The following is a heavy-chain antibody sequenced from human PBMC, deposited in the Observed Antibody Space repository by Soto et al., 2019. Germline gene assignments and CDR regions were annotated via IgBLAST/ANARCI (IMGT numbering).Heavy chain of an antibody. D-gene: IGHD4-17*01. Sequence: EVQLVESGGGLVKPGGSLRLSCAASGFTFSNAWMNWVRQAPGKGLEWVGRIKSKTDGGTTDYAAPVKGRFTISRDDSKNTLYLQINSLKTEDTAVYYYTPDTVPGVGTVDYWGQGTLVTVSS. CDR1: GFTFSNAW. CDR3: TPDTVPGVGTVDY. J-gene: IGHJ4*02. CDR2: IKSKTDGGTT. V-gene: IGHV3-15*07.